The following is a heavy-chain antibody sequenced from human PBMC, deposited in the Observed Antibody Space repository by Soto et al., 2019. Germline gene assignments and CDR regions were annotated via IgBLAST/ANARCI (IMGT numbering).Heavy chain of an antibody. V-gene: IGHV4-4*02. CDR3: AREAAVPVEADRFAY. CDR2: AYLNGLT. J-gene: IGHJ4*02. Sequence: QVQLQESGPGLVKPSGTLSLTCAVSGDSVTSNVWWSWVRQPPGKGLEWIGEAYLNGLTDYNPSLKSRVTMSGDTSKNECSLKVTALTAADTAIYDWAREAAVPVEADRFAYWGQGTMVTVS. D-gene: IGHD2-15*01. CDR1: GDSVTSNVW.